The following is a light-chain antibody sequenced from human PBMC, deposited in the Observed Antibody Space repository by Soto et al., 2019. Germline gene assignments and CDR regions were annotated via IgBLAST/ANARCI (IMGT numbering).Light chain of an antibody. J-gene: IGKJ5*01. CDR1: QSVDNY. CDR3: QQRSNWPIT. Sequence: EIVLTQSPATLSLSPGERATLSCRASQSVDNYLAWYQQKPGQAPRLLIYDASNRATGIPARFSGSGSGTDFTLTICSLEPEDFAVYYCQQRSNWPITFGQGTRLEIK. CDR2: DAS. V-gene: IGKV3-11*01.